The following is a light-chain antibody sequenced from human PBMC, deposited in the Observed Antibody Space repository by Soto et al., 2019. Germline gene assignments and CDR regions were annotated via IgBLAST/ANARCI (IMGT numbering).Light chain of an antibody. CDR1: SSDVGAHNF. CDR2: EVS. Sequence: QSVLTQPASVSGSPGQAITISCSGSSSDVGAHNFVSWYQHHPGKAPKFMIYEVSNRPSGVSNRFSGSKSGNTASLTISGLQAEDEADYYCNSYTSSNTYVFGSGTKVTV. J-gene: IGLJ1*01. CDR3: NSYTSSNTYV. V-gene: IGLV2-14*01.